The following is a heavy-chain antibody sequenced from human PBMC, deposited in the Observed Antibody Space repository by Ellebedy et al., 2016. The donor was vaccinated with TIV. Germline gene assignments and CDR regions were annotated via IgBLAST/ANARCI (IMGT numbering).Heavy chain of an antibody. CDR2: IWFDGTSK. J-gene: IGHJ6*02. D-gene: IGHD1-26*01. Sequence: GGSLRLXXVVSGFSISDYGMHWVRQAPGKGLQWVAAIWFDGTSKYSADSVKGRFTISRDEAKNTVFLQMNSLKAEDTGVFYCARDRGGGAYGMDVWGQGTTVTVSS. CDR3: ARDRGGGAYGMDV. V-gene: IGHV3-33*01. CDR1: GFSISDYG.